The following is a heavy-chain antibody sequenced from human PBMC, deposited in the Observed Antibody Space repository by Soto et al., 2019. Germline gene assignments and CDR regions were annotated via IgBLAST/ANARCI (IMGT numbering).Heavy chain of an antibody. CDR1: GFTFDDYA. D-gene: IGHD4-17*01. CDR3: AKDYGGEGAFDY. J-gene: IGHJ4*02. Sequence: EVQLVESGGGLVQPGRSLRLSCAASGFTFDDYAMHWVRQAPGKGLEWVSGISWNSGSIGYADSVKGRFTISRDNAKNTLYLQMNSLRDEDTALYYCAKDYGGEGAFDYWGQGTLVTVSS. CDR2: ISWNSGSI. V-gene: IGHV3-9*01.